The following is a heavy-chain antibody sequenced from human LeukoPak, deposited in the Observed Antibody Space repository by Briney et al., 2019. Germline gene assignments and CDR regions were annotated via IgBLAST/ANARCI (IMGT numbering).Heavy chain of an antibody. Sequence: GASVKVSCKAPGYTFTSYYMHWVRQAPGQGLEWMGIINPSGGSTSYAQKFQGRVTMTRDTSTSTVYMELSSLRSEDTAVYYCARAGSGSFYCSSTSCPQGGYYYYGMDVWGQGTTVTVSS. J-gene: IGHJ6*02. D-gene: IGHD2-2*01. CDR3: ARAGSGSFYCSSTSCPQGGYYYYGMDV. CDR1: GYTFTSYY. CDR2: INPSGGST. V-gene: IGHV1-46*01.